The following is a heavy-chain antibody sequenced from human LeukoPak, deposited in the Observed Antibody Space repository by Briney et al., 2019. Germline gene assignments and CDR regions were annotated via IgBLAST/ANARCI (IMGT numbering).Heavy chain of an antibody. CDR2: INTNTGNP. J-gene: IGHJ4*02. V-gene: IGHV7-4-1*02. D-gene: IGHD3-10*01. Sequence: ASVKVSCKASGYTFTSYAMNWVRQAPGQGLEWMGWINTNTGNPTYAQGFTGRFVFSLDTSVSTAYLQISSLKAEDTAVYYCARVLWFGESHYFDYWGQGTLVTVSS. CDR1: GYTFTSYA. CDR3: ARVLWFGESHYFDY.